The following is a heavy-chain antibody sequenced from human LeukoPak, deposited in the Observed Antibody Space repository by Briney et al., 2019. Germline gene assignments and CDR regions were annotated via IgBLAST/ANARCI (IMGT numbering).Heavy chain of an antibody. J-gene: IGHJ3*02. CDR3: ARLGGTNAFDI. V-gene: IGHV4-59*08. CDR2: IYYSGST. CDR1: GGSISSYY. D-gene: IGHD3-16*01. Sequence: NPSETLSLTCTVSGGSISSYYWSWIRQPPGKGLEWIGYIYYSGSTNYNPSLKSRVTISVDTSKNRFSLKLSSVTAADTAVYYCARLGGTNAFDIWGQGTMVTVSS.